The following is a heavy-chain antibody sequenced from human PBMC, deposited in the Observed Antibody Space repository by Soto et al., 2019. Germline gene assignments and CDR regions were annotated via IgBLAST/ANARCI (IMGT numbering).Heavy chain of an antibody. V-gene: IGHV3-48*02. CDR1: GFTFSSYS. J-gene: IGHJ6*02. D-gene: IGHD3-3*01. CDR2: ISSSSSTI. Sequence: GALRLSCAASGFTFSSYSMNWVRQAPGKGLEWVSYISSSSSTIYYADSVKGRFTISRDNAKNSLYLQMNSLRDEDTAVYYCARIYDFWSGYYLDVWGQGTTVTVSS. CDR3: ARIYDFWSGYYLDV.